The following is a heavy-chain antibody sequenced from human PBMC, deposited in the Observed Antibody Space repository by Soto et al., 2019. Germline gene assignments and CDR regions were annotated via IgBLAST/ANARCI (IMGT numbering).Heavy chain of an antibody. Sequence: PSETLSLTCTVSDGSVSSGSYYWSWIRHPPGKGLEWIGYIYCSGSSNCNASLKRRVTISVDTAKNQCSLKLSSVTASDTAVYYCARESPYNWNYGSFDYWGPGTLVTASS. D-gene: IGHD1-7*01. CDR1: DGSVSSGSYY. CDR2: IYCSGSS. J-gene: IGHJ4*02. V-gene: IGHV4-61*01. CDR3: ARESPYNWNYGSFDY.